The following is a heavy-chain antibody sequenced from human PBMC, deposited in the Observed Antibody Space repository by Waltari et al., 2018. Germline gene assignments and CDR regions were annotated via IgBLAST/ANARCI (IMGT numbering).Heavy chain of an antibody. Sequence: QVQLVQSGAEVKKPGASVKVSCKVSGHTLPELSMPWVRQAPGKGLEWMGGFDPEDGETIYAQKFQGRVTMTEDTSTDTAYMELSSLRSEDTAVYYCASKSGYYHYYGMDVWGQGTTVTVSS. CDR1: GHTLPELS. D-gene: IGHD3-3*01. CDR3: ASKSGYYHYYGMDV. J-gene: IGHJ6*02. CDR2: FDPEDGET. V-gene: IGHV1-24*01.